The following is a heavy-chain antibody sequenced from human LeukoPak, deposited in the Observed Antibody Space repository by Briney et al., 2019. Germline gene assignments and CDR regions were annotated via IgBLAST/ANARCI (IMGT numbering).Heavy chain of an antibody. D-gene: IGHD3-3*01. Sequence: PGGSLRLSCAAAGFTFSNAWMSWVRQAPGKGLEWVGRIKSKTDGGTTDYAAPVKGRFTISRDDSKNTRYLQMNSLKTEDTAVYYCTTNRHYDFWSGYYENLDYWGQGTLVTVSS. CDR3: TTNRHYDFWSGYYENLDY. V-gene: IGHV3-15*01. CDR2: IKSKTDGGTT. J-gene: IGHJ4*02. CDR1: GFTFSNAW.